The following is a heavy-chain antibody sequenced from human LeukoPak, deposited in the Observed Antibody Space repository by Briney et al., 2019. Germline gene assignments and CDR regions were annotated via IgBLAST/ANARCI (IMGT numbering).Heavy chain of an antibody. CDR3: AREGERWLQSNFDY. CDR1: GFTFSSYS. D-gene: IGHD5-24*01. J-gene: IGHJ4*02. V-gene: IGHV3-21*01. CDR2: ISSSSSYI. Sequence: PGGSLRLSCAASGFTFSSYSMNWVRQAPGKGLEWVSSISSSSSYIYYADSVKGRFTISRDNAKNSLYLQMNSLRAEDTAVYYCAREGERWLQSNFDYWGQGTLVTVSS.